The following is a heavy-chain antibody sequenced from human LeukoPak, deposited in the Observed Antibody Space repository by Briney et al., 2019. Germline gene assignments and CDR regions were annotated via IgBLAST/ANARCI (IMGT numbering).Heavy chain of an antibody. J-gene: IGHJ4*02. CDR3: ARTPRHRRYFDY. V-gene: IGHV1-69*05. CDR1: GGTFSSYA. CDR2: IIPIFGTA. Sequence: SVKVSCKASGGTFSSYAISWVRQAPGQGLEWMGRIIPIFGTANYAQKFQGRVTITTDESTSTAYMELSSLRSEDTAVYYCARTPRHRRYFDYWGQGTLVTVSS.